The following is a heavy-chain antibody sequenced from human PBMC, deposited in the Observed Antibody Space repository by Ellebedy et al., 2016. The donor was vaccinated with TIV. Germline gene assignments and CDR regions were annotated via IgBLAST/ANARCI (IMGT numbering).Heavy chain of an antibody. Sequence: PGGSLRLSCAASGFTLSDHHMDWVRQAPGKGLEWVGRIRHKANGDTLEYAASVKGKFTITRDDSNNSRNLQMNSLKTEDTAVYYCARDLSGWSSVVWGQGTLVTVSS. CDR3: ARDLSGWSSVV. D-gene: IGHD6-19*01. CDR2: IRHKANGDTL. J-gene: IGHJ4*02. CDR1: GFTLSDHH. V-gene: IGHV3-72*01.